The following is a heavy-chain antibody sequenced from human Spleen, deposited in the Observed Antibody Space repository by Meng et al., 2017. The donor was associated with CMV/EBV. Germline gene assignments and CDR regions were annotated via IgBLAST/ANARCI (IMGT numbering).Heavy chain of an antibody. CDR3: ARAKDIVVRAFDI. Sequence: GESLKISCAASGFTFSRYSMNWVRQAPGKGLEWVSVIYSGGNTYYADSVRGRFSISRDNSKNTLYLQMNSLRAEDTAVYYCARAKDIVVRAFDIWGQGTMVTVS. CDR2: IYSGGNT. D-gene: IGHD2-2*01. V-gene: IGHV3-66*02. J-gene: IGHJ3*02. CDR1: GFTFSRYS.